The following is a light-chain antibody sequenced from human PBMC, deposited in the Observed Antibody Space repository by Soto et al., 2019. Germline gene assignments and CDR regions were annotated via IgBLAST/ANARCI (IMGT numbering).Light chain of an antibody. J-gene: IGKJ1*01. CDR1: HSISSW. CDR3: QHYNSYSEA. Sequence: DIQMTQSPSTLSASVGDRVTITCVASHSISSWLAWYQQTPGKAPKLLIYKASTLKSGVPSRFSGSGSGTEFPLTISILQPDDFATYSCQHYNSYSEAFGQGTKVDI. CDR2: KAS. V-gene: IGKV1-5*03.